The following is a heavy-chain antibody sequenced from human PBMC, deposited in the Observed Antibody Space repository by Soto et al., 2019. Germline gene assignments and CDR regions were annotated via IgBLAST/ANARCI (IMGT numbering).Heavy chain of an antibody. J-gene: IGHJ5*02. CDR1: GGSISSGGYY. CDR2: IYYSGST. V-gene: IGHV4-31*03. CDR3: ARGPIVVVTGIRLGGFEP. D-gene: IGHD2-21*02. Sequence: SETLSLTCTVSGGSISSGGYYWSWIRQHPGKGLEWIGYIYYSGSTYYNPSLKSRVTISVDTSKNQFSLKLSSVTAADTAVYYCARGPIVVVTGIRLGGFEPWGQGTLVTVSS.